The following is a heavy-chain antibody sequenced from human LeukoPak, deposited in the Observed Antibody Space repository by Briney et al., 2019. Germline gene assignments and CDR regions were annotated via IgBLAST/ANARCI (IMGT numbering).Heavy chain of an antibody. CDR3: AREGPNYDILTGFEFDN. V-gene: IGHV1-18*01. CDR1: GYTFTSYG. J-gene: IGHJ3*02. Sequence: ASVKVSCKASGYTFTSYGISWVRQAPGQGLEWMGWISAYNGNTNYAQKLQGRVTMTTDTSTSTAYMELRSLRSDDTAVYYCAREGPNYDILTGFEFDNWGQGTMVTVSS. CDR2: ISAYNGNT. D-gene: IGHD3-9*01.